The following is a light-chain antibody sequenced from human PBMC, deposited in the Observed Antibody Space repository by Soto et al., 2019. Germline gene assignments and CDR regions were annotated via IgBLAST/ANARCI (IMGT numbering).Light chain of an antibody. CDR2: GAS. CDR1: QSVSSY. Sequence: EILITQSPATLSVSPGERVTLSCRASQSVSSYLAWYQQKPGQPPRLLIYGASTRATGIPARFSGSGSGTEFTLTISSLQSEDFAVYYCQQYNNWPRTFGQGTKVDI. J-gene: IGKJ1*01. CDR3: QQYNNWPRT. V-gene: IGKV3-15*01.